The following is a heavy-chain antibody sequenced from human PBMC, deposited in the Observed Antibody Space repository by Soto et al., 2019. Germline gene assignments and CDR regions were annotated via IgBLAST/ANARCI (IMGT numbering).Heavy chain of an antibody. CDR1: GGSISSGGYY. CDR3: ATNIIVRPTADC. V-gene: IGHV4-39*01. CDR2: IYYSGST. Sequence: PSETLCLTCTVSGGSISSGGYYWSWIRQHPGKGLEWIGTIYYSGSTYYNPSLKSRVTISVDTSKNQFSLKLSSVTAADTAVYVCATNIIVRPTADCWGVGTRVTVSS. J-gene: IGHJ4*02. D-gene: IGHD3-16*02.